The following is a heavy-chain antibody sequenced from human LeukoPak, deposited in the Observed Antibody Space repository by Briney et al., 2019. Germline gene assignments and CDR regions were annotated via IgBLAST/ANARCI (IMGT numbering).Heavy chain of an antibody. CDR3: ARDFEGVHRTTNSYTYYYYMDV. D-gene: IGHD2/OR15-2a*01. CDR1: GFTVSDNY. V-gene: IGHV3-53*01. CDR2: IYGGST. Sequence: GGSLRLSCAASGFTVSDNYMTWVRQAPGKGLEWVSIIYGGSTYCVDSVKGRFTISRDNSKNTVYLQMNSLRAEDTAVYYCARDFEGVHRTTNSYTYYYYMDVWGKGTTVIVSS. J-gene: IGHJ6*03.